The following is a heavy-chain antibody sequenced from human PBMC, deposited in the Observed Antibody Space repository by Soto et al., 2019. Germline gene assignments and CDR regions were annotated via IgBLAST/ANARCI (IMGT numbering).Heavy chain of an antibody. D-gene: IGHD3-22*01. J-gene: IGHJ3*02. Sequence: SVKVSFKASGGSFSSYAISWVRQAPGQGLEWMGGIIPIFGTANYAQKFQGRVTITADESTSTAYMELSSLRSEDTAVYYCATDYYDSSPSDAFDIWGQGTMVTVSS. CDR2: IIPIFGTA. CDR1: GGSFSSYA. CDR3: ATDYYDSSPSDAFDI. V-gene: IGHV1-69*13.